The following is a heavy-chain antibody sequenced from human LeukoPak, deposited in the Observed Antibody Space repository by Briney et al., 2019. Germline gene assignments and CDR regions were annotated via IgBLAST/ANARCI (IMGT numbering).Heavy chain of an antibody. CDR2: IYHSGRT. V-gene: IGHV4-38-2*02. CDR3: AREGWYRWFDP. CDR1: GYSISSGYY. D-gene: IGHD2-15*01. J-gene: IGHJ5*02. Sequence: SETLSLTCTVSGYSISSGYYWGWIRQPPGKGLEWIGSIYHSGRTYYNPSLKSRVTMSVDTSKNQFSLKLSSVTAADTAVYYCAREGWYRWFDPWGQGTLVTVSS.